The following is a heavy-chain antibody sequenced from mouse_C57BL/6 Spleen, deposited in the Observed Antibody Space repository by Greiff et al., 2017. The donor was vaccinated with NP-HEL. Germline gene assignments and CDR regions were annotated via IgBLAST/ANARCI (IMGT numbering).Heavy chain of an antibody. V-gene: IGHV1-82*01. CDR1: GYAFSSSW. J-gene: IGHJ3*01. CDR2: IYPGDGDT. D-gene: IGHD1-1*01. CDR3: AADYSSDPLAY. Sequence: QVQLQQPGPELVKPGASVKISCKASGYAFSSSWMNWVKQRPGKGLEWIGRIYPGDGDTNYNGKFKGKATLTADKSSSTAYMQLSSLTSEDSAVYFCAADYSSDPLAYWGQGTLVTVSA.